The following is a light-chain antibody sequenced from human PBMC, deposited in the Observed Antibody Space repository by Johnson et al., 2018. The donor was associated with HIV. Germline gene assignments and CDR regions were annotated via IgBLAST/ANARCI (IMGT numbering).Light chain of an antibody. CDR3: GTWGGV. Sequence: QSVLTQPPSVSAAPGQKVTISCSGSSSNIGNSYVSWYQQLPGTAPKLLIYDNNKRTSGIPDRFSGSKYGTSATLGITGLQTGDEADYYCGTWGGVFGTGTKVTVL. CDR1: SSNIGNSY. V-gene: IGLV1-51*01. J-gene: IGLJ1*01. CDR2: DNN.